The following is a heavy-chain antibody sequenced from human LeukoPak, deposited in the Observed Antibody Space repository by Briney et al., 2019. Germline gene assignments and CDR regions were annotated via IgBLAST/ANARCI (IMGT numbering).Heavy chain of an antibody. CDR3: ARYYGSGSYSEF. D-gene: IGHD3-10*01. J-gene: IGHJ4*02. V-gene: IGHV5-51*01. CDR1: GYRFTTHW. Sequence: GESLKISRKDSGYRFTTHWIGWVRQMPGKGLEWMGIIYHGDSDNRYSPSFQGQVTISANKSISTAYLQWSSVKASDTDIYYCARYYGSGSYSEFWGQGTLVTVSS. CDR2: IYHGDSDN.